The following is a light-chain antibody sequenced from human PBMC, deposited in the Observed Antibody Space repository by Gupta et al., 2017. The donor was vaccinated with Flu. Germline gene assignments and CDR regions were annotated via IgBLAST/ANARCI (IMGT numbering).Light chain of an antibody. V-gene: IGLV3-19*01. CDR2: NKG. CDR1: SLRRYY. J-gene: IGLJ2*01. CDR3: NIKSSSADHWI. Sequence: SSQLTQDPAVSVALGQTVRITCQGDSLRRYYVSWYQQKTGQAPLLVIYNKGHRPPGIPNRFSGSSSGNTASLTITGAQAEDEADYYCNIKSSSADHWIVGGGTELTVL.